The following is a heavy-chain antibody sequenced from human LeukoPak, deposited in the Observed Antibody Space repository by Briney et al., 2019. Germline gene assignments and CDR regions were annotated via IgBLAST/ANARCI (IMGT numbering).Heavy chain of an antibody. V-gene: IGHV3-53*01. CDR3: ARESPGYSSGWYGGHLDY. Sequence: GGSLRLSCAASGFTVSSNYMSWVRQAPGKGLEWVSVIYSGGSTYYADSVKGRFTISRDNSKSTLYLQMNRLRAEDTAVYYCARESPGYSSGWYGGHLDYWGQGTLVTVSS. CDR2: IYSGGST. CDR1: GFTVSSNY. J-gene: IGHJ4*02. D-gene: IGHD6-19*01.